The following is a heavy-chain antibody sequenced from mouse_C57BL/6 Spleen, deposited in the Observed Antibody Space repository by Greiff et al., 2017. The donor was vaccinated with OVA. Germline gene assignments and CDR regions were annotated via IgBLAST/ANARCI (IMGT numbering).Heavy chain of an antibody. CDR2: INPNNGGT. J-gene: IGHJ3*01. V-gene: IGHV1-22*01. Sequence: EVQLQQSGPELVKPGASVKMSCKASGYTFTDYNMHWVKQSHGKSLEWIGYINPNNGGTSYNQKFKGKATLTVNKSSSTAYMELRSLTSEDSAVYYCAREGNYGRSFAYWGQGPLVTVSA. CDR1: GYTFTDYN. CDR3: AREGNYGRSFAY. D-gene: IGHD1-1*01.